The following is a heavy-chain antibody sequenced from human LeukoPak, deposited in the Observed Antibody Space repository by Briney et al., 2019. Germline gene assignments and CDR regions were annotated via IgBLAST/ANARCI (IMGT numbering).Heavy chain of an antibody. CDR1: GFTFSSYA. CDR3: ARDQVATIPVDWFDP. J-gene: IGHJ5*02. V-gene: IGHV3-30*01. D-gene: IGHD5-12*01. Sequence: GSLRLSCAASGFTFSSYAMHWVRQAPGKGLEWVAVISYDGSNKYYADSVKGRFTISRDNSKNTLYLQMNSLRAEDTAVYYCARDQVATIPVDWFDPRGQGTLVTVSS. CDR2: ISYDGSNK.